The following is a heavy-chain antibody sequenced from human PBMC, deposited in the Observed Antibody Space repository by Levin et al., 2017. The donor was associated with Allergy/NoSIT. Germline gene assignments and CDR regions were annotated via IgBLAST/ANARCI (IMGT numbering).Heavy chain of an antibody. D-gene: IGHD3-16*01. V-gene: IGHV4-59*01. CDR1: GGSISSYY. CDR3: ARAGPYDYVGGTPLGLFDY. CDR2: IYYSGST. J-gene: IGHJ4*02. Sequence: PSETLSLTCTVSGGSISSYYWSWIRQPPGKGLEWIGYIYYSGSTNYNPSLKSRVTISVDTSKNQFSLKLSSVTAADTAVYYCARAGPYDYVGGTPLGLFDYWGQGTLVTVSS.